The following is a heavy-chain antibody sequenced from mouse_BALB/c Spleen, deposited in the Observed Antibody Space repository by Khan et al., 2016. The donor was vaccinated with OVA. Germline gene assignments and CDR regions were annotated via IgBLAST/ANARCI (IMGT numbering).Heavy chain of an antibody. CDR1: GFTFSSYG. CDR3: ARMARTIN. J-gene: IGHJ2*01. CDR2: INSNGGST. V-gene: IGHV5-6-3*01. Sequence: EVQLVESGGGLVQPGGSLKLSCAASGFTFSSYGMSWVRQTPDKRLELVATINSNGGSTYYPDSVKGRFTISRDNAKNTLYLQMSRLKSEATAMYYCARMARTINWGQGTTLTVSS.